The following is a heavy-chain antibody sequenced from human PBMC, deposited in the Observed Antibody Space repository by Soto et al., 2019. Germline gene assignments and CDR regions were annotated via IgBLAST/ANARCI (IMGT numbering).Heavy chain of an antibody. Sequence: SETLSLTCTVSGGSISSGGYYWSWIRQHPGKDLEWIGYIYYSGSTYYNPSLKSRVTISVDTSKNQFSLKLSSVTAADTAVYYCARVRALTQRGYCSSTSCYLPSGMDVWGQGTTVTVSS. CDR3: ARVRALTQRGYCSSTSCYLPSGMDV. D-gene: IGHD2-2*01. J-gene: IGHJ6*02. CDR1: GGSISSGGYY. CDR2: IYYSGST. V-gene: IGHV4-31*03.